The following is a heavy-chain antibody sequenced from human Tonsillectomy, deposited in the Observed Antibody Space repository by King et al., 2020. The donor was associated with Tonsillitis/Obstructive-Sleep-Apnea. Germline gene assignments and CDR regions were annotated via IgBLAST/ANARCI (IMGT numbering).Heavy chain of an antibody. V-gene: IGHV4-39*01. CDR1: GGSISSSSYY. D-gene: IGHD2-15*01. CDR3: ATRLAVYCSGCSCFPFDY. J-gene: IGHJ4*02. Sequence: QLQESGPGLVKPSETLSLTCTVSGGSISSSSYYWGWIRQPPGQGLEWIGSIYYSGSTYYNPSLKSRVTISVDTSTNQFSLKLSSVTAADTAVYYCATRLAVYCSGCSCFPFDYWGQGTLFTSSP. CDR2: IYYSGST.